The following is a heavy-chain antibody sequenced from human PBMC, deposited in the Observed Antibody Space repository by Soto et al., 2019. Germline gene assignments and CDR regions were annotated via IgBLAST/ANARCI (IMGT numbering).Heavy chain of an antibody. D-gene: IGHD3-9*01. CDR2: ISGSGATT. J-gene: IGHJ5*01. Sequence: GGSLRLSCAASGFTFSSYAMTWVRQAPGKGLEWVSGISGSGATTSYADSVKGRFTVSRDNSKNTLYLQMNSLRVEDTAVYHCAKLRYFDWSDYNWFEYWGQGTPVTVSS. CDR3: AKLRYFDWSDYNWFEY. CDR1: GFTFSSYA. V-gene: IGHV3-23*01.